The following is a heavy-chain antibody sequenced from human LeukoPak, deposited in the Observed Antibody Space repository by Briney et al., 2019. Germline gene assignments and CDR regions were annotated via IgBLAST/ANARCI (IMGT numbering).Heavy chain of an antibody. J-gene: IGHJ6*03. D-gene: IGHD1-26*01. CDR1: GFTFSDYY. Sequence: PGGSLRLSCVASGFTFSDYYMSWIRQAPGKGLEWVSYIGSSIYYADSVKGRFTISRDNAKNSLYLQMNSLRAEDTAVYYCARDRGIVGTTGYYYMDVWGKGTTVTVSS. V-gene: IGHV3-11*04. CDR2: IGSSI. CDR3: ARDRGIVGTTGYYYMDV.